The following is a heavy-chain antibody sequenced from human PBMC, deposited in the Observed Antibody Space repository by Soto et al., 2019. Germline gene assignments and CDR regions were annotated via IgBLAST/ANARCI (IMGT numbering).Heavy chain of an antibody. J-gene: IGHJ6*02. CDR3: ARDPSIVLVPAATYYYYYYGMDV. V-gene: IGHV3-66*01. CDR1: GVTVSNNY. Sequence: GGSLRLSCAASGVTVSNNYMSWVRQAPGKGLEWVSVIYSGGRTYYADSVKGRFIISRDSSKNTLYLQMNSLRAEDTAVYYCARDPSIVLVPAATYYYYYYGMDVWGQGTTVTVSS. CDR2: IYSGGRT. D-gene: IGHD2-2*01.